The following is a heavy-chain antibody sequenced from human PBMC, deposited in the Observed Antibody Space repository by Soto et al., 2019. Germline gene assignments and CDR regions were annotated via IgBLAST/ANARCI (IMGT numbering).Heavy chain of an antibody. D-gene: IGHD3-22*01. Sequence: TLWLACAVSNGSISSNNRWGWVRQSPGKGLEWIGEIYHSGSTKYNPSLKSRVSISVDRSKNQFSLKMTPVTAADTAFYYCARRLTHHYDSSGRLNDGFDIWSPGTMVT. CDR2: IYHSGST. J-gene: IGHJ3*02. V-gene: IGHV4-4*02. CDR3: ARRLTHHYDSSGRLNDGFDI. CDR1: NGSISSNNR.